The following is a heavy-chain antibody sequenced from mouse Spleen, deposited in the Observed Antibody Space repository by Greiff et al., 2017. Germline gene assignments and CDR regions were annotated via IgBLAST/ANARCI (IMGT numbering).Heavy chain of an antibody. Sequence: LVKTGASVKISCKASGYSFTGYYMHWVKQSHGKSLEWIGYISCYNGATSYNQKFKGKATFTVDTSSSTAYMQFNSLTSEDSAVYYCARGRLGNRYAMDYWGQGTSVTVSS. CDR3: ARGRLGNRYAMDY. CDR2: ISCYNGAT. CDR1: GYSFTGYY. J-gene: IGHJ4*01. V-gene: IGHV1S34*01. D-gene: IGHD2-1*01.